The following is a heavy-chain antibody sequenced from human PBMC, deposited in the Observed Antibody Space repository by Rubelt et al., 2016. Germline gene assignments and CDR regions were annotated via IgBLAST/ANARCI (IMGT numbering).Heavy chain of an antibody. V-gene: IGHV1-18*01. Sequence: QVHLVQSAIEVKKPGASVKISCKTSGYTFTTYGIIWVRRAPGQGLEWMGWINTYNDKTNYPQKFQGRVSMTTDSSTNTAYMELRSLRSDDTDVYYCARGYFDSTGDFDYWGQGTLVTVSS. CDR1: GYTFTTYG. CDR2: INTYNDKT. J-gene: IGHJ4*02. D-gene: IGHD3-22*01. CDR3: ARGYFDSTGDFDY.